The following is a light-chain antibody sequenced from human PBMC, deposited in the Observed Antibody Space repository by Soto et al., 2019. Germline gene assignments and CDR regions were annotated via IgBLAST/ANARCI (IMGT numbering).Light chain of an antibody. CDR2: AAS. Sequence: EIVLTQSPGTLSLSPGERATLSCRASQRVSSNYLAWYQQKPGQAPRLLIYAASTRATGIPDRFSGSGSGIDFTLTISRLEPEDFAVYYCQQYGRSPPLIFGGGTKVEIK. CDR3: QQYGRSPPLI. CDR1: QRVSSNY. J-gene: IGKJ4*01. V-gene: IGKV3-20*01.